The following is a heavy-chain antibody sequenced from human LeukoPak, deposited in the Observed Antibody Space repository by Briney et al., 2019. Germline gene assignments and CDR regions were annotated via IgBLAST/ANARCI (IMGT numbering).Heavy chain of an antibody. Sequence: GGSLRLSCAASGFTFSSYWMSWVRQAPGKGLEWVANIKQDGSEKYYVDSVKGRFTISRDNAKNSLYLQMNSLRAEDTAVYYCARGVNYYDSSGYYHFDYWGQGTLSPSPQ. CDR1: GFTFSSYW. V-gene: IGHV3-7*01. CDR3: ARGVNYYDSSGYYHFDY. D-gene: IGHD3-22*01. CDR2: IKQDGSEK. J-gene: IGHJ4*02.